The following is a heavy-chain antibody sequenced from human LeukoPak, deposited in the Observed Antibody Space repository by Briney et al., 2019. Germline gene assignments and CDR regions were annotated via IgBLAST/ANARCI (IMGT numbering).Heavy chain of an antibody. D-gene: IGHD3-16*01. Sequence: SETLSLTRTVSGGSIRGYYWSWVRHPPRRGLEWIAYIYYSAITNYNPSLKSRRTISLDTSNNQFSLKLSSVTAADTAVYYCAVGATHYYMDVWGKGTTVTVSS. CDR2: IYYSAIT. J-gene: IGHJ6*03. V-gene: IGHV4-59*08. CDR1: GGSIRGYY. CDR3: AVGATHYYMDV.